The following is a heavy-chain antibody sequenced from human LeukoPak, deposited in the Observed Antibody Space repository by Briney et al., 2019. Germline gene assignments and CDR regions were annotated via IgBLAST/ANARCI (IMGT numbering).Heavy chain of an antibody. V-gene: IGHV3-21*01. CDR1: GFTFSSYM. CDR2: INSGSTYT. Sequence: GGSLRLSCAASGFTFSSYMMNWVRQAPGKGLEWVSSINSGSTYTYYTESVKGRLTVSRDNAKNSLFLQMNGLRAEDTAIYYCARSLTTLTYEGYWGQGTLVTVSS. D-gene: IGHD1-1*01. J-gene: IGHJ4*02. CDR3: ARSLTTLTYEGY.